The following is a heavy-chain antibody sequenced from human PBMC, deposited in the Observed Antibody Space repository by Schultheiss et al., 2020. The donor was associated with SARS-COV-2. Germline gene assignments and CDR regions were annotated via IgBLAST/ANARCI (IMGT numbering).Heavy chain of an antibody. J-gene: IGHJ4*02. Sequence: SETLSLTCTVSGGSISSSSYYWSWIRQPPGKGLEWIGYIYYSGSTNYNPSLKSRVTISVDTSKNQFSLKLRSVTAADTAVYYCARGDWKGGDFYFDYWGQGTLVTVSS. V-gene: IGHV4-61*01. CDR1: GGSISSSSYY. D-gene: IGHD1-1*01. CDR2: IYYSGST. CDR3: ARGDWKGGDFYFDY.